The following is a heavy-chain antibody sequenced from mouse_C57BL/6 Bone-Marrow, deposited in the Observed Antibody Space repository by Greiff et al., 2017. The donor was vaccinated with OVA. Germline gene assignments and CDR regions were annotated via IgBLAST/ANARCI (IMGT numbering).Heavy chain of an antibody. D-gene: IGHD3-2*02. CDR3: ARQLRLHPFAY. J-gene: IGHJ3*01. CDR1: GYTFTSYG. CDR2: IYPRSGNT. Sequence: VQLQQSGAELARPGASVKLSCKASGYTFTSYGISWVKQRTGQGLEWIGEIYPRSGNTYYNEKFKGKATLTADKSSSTAYMELRSLTSEDSAVYFCARQLRLHPFAYWGQGTLVTVSA. V-gene: IGHV1-81*01.